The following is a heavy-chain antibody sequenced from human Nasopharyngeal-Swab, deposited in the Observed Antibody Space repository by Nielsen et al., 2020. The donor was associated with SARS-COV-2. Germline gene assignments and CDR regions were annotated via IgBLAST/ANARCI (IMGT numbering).Heavy chain of an antibody. CDR2: IFRSGDV. V-gene: IGHV4-38-2*02. D-gene: IGHD2-21*02. CDR1: GFSITSGYY. J-gene: IGHJ4*02. CDR3: ARLGYGDYEADY. Sequence: SETLSLTCTVSGFSITSGYYWGWIRQPPGKGPEYIGSIFRSGDVRYSPSLSSRVTMSVDTSKNQMSLRLRSATAADTATYYCARLGYGDYEADYWGQGILVTVSS.